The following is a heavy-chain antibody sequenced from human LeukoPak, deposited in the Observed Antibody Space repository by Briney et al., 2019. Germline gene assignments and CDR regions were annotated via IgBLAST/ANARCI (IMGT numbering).Heavy chain of an antibody. CDR2: ISGSGGST. CDR1: GFTFSSYW. D-gene: IGHD2-15*01. Sequence: GGSLGLSCAASGFTFSSYWMSWVRQAPGKGLEWVSAISGSGGSTYYADSVKGRFTISRDNAKNSLYLQMNSLRAEDTAVYYCARDEGYCSGGSCYSSRFDPWGQGTLVTVSS. CDR3: ARDEGYCSGGSCYSSRFDP. V-gene: IGHV3-21*01. J-gene: IGHJ5*02.